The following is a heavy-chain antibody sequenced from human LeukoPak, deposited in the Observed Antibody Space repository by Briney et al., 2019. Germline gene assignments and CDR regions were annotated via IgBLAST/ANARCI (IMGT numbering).Heavy chain of an antibody. D-gene: IGHD1-26*01. CDR1: GFTFRSYA. Sequence: GGSLRLSCAASGFTFRSYAMHWVRQAPGKGLEWVAVISYDGTQKYYADSVTGRFTISRDSSKTTLYLQMNSLRAEDTAVYYCPKGQKWELPLDYWGQGTLVTVSS. J-gene: IGHJ4*02. CDR3: PKGQKWELPLDY. V-gene: IGHV3-30-3*01. CDR2: ISYDGTQK.